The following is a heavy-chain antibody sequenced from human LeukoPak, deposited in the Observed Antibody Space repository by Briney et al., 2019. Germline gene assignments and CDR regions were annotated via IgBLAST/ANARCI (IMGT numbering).Heavy chain of an antibody. CDR2: IYIGGRI. Sequence: GGSLRLSCVASGFSVSDKYMSWVRQAPGKGLEWVSVIYIGGRIFYADSVEGRFTISRDNSKNTLYLQMNSLRVEDTAVYYCAREGQLGKYFDLWGRGTLVTVSS. V-gene: IGHV3-53*01. D-gene: IGHD3-16*01. CDR1: GFSVSDKY. J-gene: IGHJ2*01. CDR3: AREGQLGKYFDL.